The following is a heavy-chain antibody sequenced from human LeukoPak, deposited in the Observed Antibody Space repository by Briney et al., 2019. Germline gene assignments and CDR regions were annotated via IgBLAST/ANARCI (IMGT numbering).Heavy chain of an antibody. D-gene: IGHD6-19*01. CDR1: GYTFTSYG. Sequence: GASVKVSCTASGYTFTSYGISWVRQAPGQGLEWMGWISAYNGNTNYAQTLQGRVTMTTDTSTSTAYMELRSLRSDDTAVYYCARAVAGLQDDYWGQGTLVTVSS. CDR3: ARAVAGLQDDY. CDR2: ISAYNGNT. J-gene: IGHJ4*02. V-gene: IGHV1-18*01.